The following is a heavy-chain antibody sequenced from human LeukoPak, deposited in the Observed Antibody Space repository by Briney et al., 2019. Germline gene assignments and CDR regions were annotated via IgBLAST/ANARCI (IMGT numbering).Heavy chain of an antibody. D-gene: IGHD3-9*01. J-gene: IGHJ6*02. V-gene: IGHV4-34*01. CDR2: INHSGST. CDR1: GFTFRNLA. CDR3: ASLVRYFDWSPGSYYYYGMDV. Sequence: GSLRLSCAASGFTFRNLAMSWIRQPPGKGLEWIGEINHSGSTNYNPSLKSRVTISVDTSKNQFSLKLSSVTAADTAVYYCASLVRYFDWSPGSYYYYGMDVWGQGTTVTVSS.